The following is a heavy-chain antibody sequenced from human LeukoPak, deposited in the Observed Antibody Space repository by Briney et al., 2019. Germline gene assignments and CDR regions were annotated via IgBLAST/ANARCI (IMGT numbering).Heavy chain of an antibody. CDR2: IRSKAYGGTT. CDR3: TSTYDILTGYPTGGFDP. D-gene: IGHD3-9*01. J-gene: IGHJ5*02. Sequence: PGRSLRLSCTASGFTCGDYAMSWFRQPPGRGREGVGFIRSKAYGGTTEYAPAVKGRFPISRDDSKSIAYLQMNSLKTEDTAVYYCTSTYDILTGYPTGGFDPWGQGTLVTVSS. V-gene: IGHV3-49*03. CDR1: GFTCGDYA.